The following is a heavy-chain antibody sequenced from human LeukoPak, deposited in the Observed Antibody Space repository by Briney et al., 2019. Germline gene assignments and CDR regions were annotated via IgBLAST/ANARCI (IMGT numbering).Heavy chain of an antibody. CDR2: ISNSGSAI. V-gene: IGHV3-48*03. CDR3: ARNGGSYPFFDY. J-gene: IGHJ4*02. Sequence: GGPLRLSCSASGFTFGIYEMTWVRQAPGKGLEWISYISNSGSAIYYADSMKGRFTISRDNTKNSLYLEMNSLRGEDTAVYYCARNGGSYPFFDYWGQGALVTVSS. D-gene: IGHD1-26*01. CDR1: GFTFGIYE.